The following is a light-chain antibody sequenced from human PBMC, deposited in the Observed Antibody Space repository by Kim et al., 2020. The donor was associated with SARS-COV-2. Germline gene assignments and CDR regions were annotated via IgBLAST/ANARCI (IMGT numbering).Light chain of an antibody. V-gene: IGLV3-21*04. CDR3: QVWDSSSDHPGVV. CDR2: YDS. J-gene: IGLJ2*01. Sequence: SYELTQPPSVSVAPGKTARITCGGNNIGSKSVHWYQQKPGQAPVLVIYYDSDRPSGIPERFSGSNSWNTATLTISRVEAGDEADYYCQVWDSSSDHPGVVFGGGTQLTVL. CDR1: NIGSKS.